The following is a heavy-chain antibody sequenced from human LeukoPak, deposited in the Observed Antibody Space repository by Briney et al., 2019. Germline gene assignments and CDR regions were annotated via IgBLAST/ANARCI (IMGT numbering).Heavy chain of an antibody. D-gene: IGHD3-10*01. J-gene: IGHJ4*02. CDR2: IYPRDSDT. CDR3: ARHSDVIGAI. CDR1: GYTFTHQW. Sequence: THGESLKISSKASGYTFTHQWIGWVRQKSESGLEWVGIIYPRDSDTRYSPSFQGHVTISADTSINTACLEWSRLEASDTGIYYCARHSDVIGAIWGQGTLVTVSS. V-gene: IGHV5-51*01.